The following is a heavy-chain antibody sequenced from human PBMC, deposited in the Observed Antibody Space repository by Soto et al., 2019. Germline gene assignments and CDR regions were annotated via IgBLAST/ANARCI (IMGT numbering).Heavy chain of an antibody. V-gene: IGHV3-23*01. Sequence: GGSLRLSCSASGFTFSSYAMSWVRQAPGKGLEWVSAISGSGGSTYYADSVKGRFTISRDNSKNTLYLQMNSLRAEDTAVYYCAKRPGCGGDCYSIPYYFDYWGQGTLVTVSS. J-gene: IGHJ4*02. D-gene: IGHD2-21*02. CDR1: GFTFSSYA. CDR2: ISGSGGST. CDR3: AKRPGCGGDCYSIPYYFDY.